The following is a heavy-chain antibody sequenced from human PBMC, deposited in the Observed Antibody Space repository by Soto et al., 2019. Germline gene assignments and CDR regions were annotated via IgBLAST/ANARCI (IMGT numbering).Heavy chain of an antibody. V-gene: IGHV3-11*01. CDR2: TSRSGNKI. CDR3: GRDPELWDENVATRPSVYYYGMDV. J-gene: IGHJ6*02. D-gene: IGHD6-6*01. CDR1: GFVFSDHY. Sequence: QMLLVESGGGLVEPGGSLRLSCLASGFVFSDHYMSWIRQAPGKGLEWVAYTSRSGNKIYYADSVEGRFTISRDNSKNSLYLQMDSLRVDDTAVYYCGRDPELWDENVATRPSVYYYGMDVWGQGTTVTVS.